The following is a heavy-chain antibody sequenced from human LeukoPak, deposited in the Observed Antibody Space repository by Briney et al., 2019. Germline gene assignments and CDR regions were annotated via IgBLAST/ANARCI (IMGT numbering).Heavy chain of an antibody. J-gene: IGHJ4*02. Sequence: SQTLSLTCTVSGGSIRSGGCSWSWIRQHPGKGLEWIGYIYYSGSTNYNPSLKSRITLSVDTSKNQFSLKLSSVTAADTAVYYCARVGGGTGGSSYFDYWGQGTWSPSPQ. D-gene: IGHD7-27*01. V-gene: IGHV4-31*03. CDR3: ARVGGGTGGSSYFDY. CDR1: GGSIRSGGCS. CDR2: IYYSGST.